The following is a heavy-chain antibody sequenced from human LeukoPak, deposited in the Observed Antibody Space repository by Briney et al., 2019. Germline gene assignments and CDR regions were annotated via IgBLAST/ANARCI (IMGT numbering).Heavy chain of an antibody. CDR3: ARDRRWSADY. CDR2: ISSSSSCI. D-gene: IGHD6-13*01. J-gene: IGHJ4*02. CDR1: EFTLSTYT. Sequence: PGGSLRLSCAASEFTLSTYTMNWVRRAPGKGLEWVSSISSSSSCIYYADSVKGRFTISRDNAKNSLYLQMNSLRAEDTAVYYCARDRRWSADYWGQGTLVTVSS. V-gene: IGHV3-21*01.